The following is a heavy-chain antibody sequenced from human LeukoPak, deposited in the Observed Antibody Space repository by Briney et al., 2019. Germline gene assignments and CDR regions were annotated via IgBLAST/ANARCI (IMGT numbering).Heavy chain of an antibody. J-gene: IGHJ4*02. CDR1: GGSISSSSYY. CDR3: ARSPWVLATFDH. D-gene: IGHD4/OR15-4a*01. Sequence: SETLSLTCTVSGGSISSSSYYWGWIRQPPGKGLEWIGSIYHSGSTYYNPSLKSRVTISADTSKNQFSLKLTSVTAADTAVYYCARSPWVLATFDHWGQGTPVTVSS. CDR2: IYHSGST. V-gene: IGHV4-39*07.